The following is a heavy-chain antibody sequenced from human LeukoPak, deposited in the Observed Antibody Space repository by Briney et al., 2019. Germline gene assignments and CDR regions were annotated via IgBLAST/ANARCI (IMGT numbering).Heavy chain of an antibody. V-gene: IGHV1-46*01. CDR2: INPSGSST. J-gene: IGHJ4*02. CDR1: GYTFTSYY. CDR3: ARGGITMVRGVPSH. D-gene: IGHD3-10*01. Sequence: ASVKVSCKASGYTFTSYYMHWVRQAPGPGLEWMGIINPSGSSTSYAQKFQGRVNMTRDTSTTTIYMALSSLRSQGAGVLYCARGGITMVRGVPSHWGQGTLVSVSS.